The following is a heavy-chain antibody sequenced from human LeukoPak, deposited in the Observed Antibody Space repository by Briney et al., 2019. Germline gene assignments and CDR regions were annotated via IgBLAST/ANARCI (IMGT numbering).Heavy chain of an antibody. V-gene: IGHV1-2*02. CDR2: INPNSGGT. D-gene: IGHD3-3*01. Sequence: GASVKVSCKASGYTFTGYYMHWVRQAPGQGLEWMGWINPNSGGTNYAQKFQGRVTMTRDTSISTAYMELSRLRSDDTAVYYCAKGGKKSIFGESGRYSYYYMDVWGKGTTVTVSS. CDR1: GYTFTGYY. CDR3: AKGGKKSIFGESGRYSYYYMDV. J-gene: IGHJ6*03.